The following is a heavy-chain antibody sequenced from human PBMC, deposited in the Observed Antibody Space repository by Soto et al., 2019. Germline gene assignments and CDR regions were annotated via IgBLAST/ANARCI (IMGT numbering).Heavy chain of an antibody. V-gene: IGHV3-7*01. CDR2: RKQDGSEK. CDR1: VFTFSSYW. J-gene: IGHJ4*02. CDR3: ARQLLFHETCFDY. Sequence: GSLRLSCAASVFTFSSYWMSWFRQAPGKGLEWVANRKQDGSEKYYVDPVKGRFTISRDNAKNSLYLQMNSLRAEDTAVYYCARQLLFHETCFDYWGQGTLVTVSS. D-gene: IGHD3-10*01.